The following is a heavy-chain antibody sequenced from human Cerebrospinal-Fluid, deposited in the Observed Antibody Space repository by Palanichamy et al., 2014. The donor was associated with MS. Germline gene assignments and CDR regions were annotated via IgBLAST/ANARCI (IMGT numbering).Heavy chain of an antibody. Sequence: QVQPARESGPGLVKPSETLSLTCTVSGGSISSYYWSWIRQPPGKGLEWIGYIYYSGSTNYNPSLKSRVTISVDTSKNQFSLKLSSVTAADTAFYYCARVRSGWYYFDYWGQGTLLTVSS. D-gene: IGHD6-19*01. CDR2: IYYSGST. CDR3: ARVRSGWYYFDY. J-gene: IGHJ4*02. CDR1: GGSISSYY. V-gene: IGHV4-59*01.